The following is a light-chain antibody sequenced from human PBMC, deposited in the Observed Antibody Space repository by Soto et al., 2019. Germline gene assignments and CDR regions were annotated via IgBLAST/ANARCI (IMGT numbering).Light chain of an antibody. J-gene: IGKJ1*01. CDR1: QSVSSSR. CDR3: QQYGSSPWT. Sequence: DIVLTQSPATLSLSPGERATLSCGASQSVSSSRLAWYQQKPALAPRLFIYDGFLRATGIPDRFSGSGSGTDFTLTISRLEPEDFAVYYCQQYGSSPWTFGQGTKVDNK. CDR2: DGF. V-gene: IGKV3D-20*01.